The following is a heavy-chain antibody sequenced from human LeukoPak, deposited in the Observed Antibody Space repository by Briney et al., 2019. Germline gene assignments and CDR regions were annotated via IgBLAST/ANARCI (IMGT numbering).Heavy chain of an antibody. CDR2: IYYSGST. CDR1: GGSISSYY. CDR3: ARDRAFDY. J-gene: IGHJ4*02. Sequence: SETLSLTCTVSGGSISSYYWSWIRQPPGKGLEWIGYIYYSGSTNYNPSLKSRVTISVDTSKNQFSLKLSSVTAADTAVYYCARDRAFDYWGQGTLVTVSS. V-gene: IGHV4-59*01.